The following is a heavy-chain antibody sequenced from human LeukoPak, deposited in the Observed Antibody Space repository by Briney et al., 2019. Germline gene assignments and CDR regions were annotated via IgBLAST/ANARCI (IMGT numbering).Heavy chain of an antibody. J-gene: IGHJ5*02. CDR1: GYTFTSYA. CDR2: INAGNGNT. Sequence: GASVKASCKASGYTFTSYAMHWVRQAPGQRLEWMGWINAGNGNTKYSQKFQGGVTITRDTSASTAYMELSSLRSEDTAVYYCARRIAAAGNNWFDPWGQGTLVTVSS. D-gene: IGHD6-13*01. CDR3: ARRIAAAGNNWFDP. V-gene: IGHV1-3*01.